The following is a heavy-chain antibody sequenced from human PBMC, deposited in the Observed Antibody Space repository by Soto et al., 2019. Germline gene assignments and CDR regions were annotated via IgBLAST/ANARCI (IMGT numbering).Heavy chain of an antibody. Sequence: GASVKVSCKASGYTFTSYGISLVRQAPGQGLEWMGWISAYNGNTNYAQKLQGRVTMTTDTSTSTAYMELRSLRSDDTAVYYCARPYDFWSGSGPFDYWGQGTLVTVSS. CDR2: ISAYNGNT. CDR3: ARPYDFWSGSGPFDY. D-gene: IGHD3-3*01. J-gene: IGHJ4*02. V-gene: IGHV1-18*01. CDR1: GYTFTSYG.